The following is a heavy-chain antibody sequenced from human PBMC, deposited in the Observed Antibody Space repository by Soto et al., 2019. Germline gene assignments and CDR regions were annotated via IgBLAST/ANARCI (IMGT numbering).Heavy chain of an antibody. D-gene: IGHD2-2*01. Sequence: EVQLLESGGGLVQSGGSLKLSCLASGFNFNFFAMSWVRGAPGKGSEWVSAISGSGSGTFYSDSVKGRFTISRDNPKNTLFLEMKSLRPEDAAVYYCAKDRIQDCTSSSCYRGGDSWGHGTLVTVSS. CDR3: AKDRIQDCTSSSCYRGGDS. J-gene: IGHJ5*01. V-gene: IGHV3-23*01. CDR1: GFNFNFFA. CDR2: ISGSGSGT.